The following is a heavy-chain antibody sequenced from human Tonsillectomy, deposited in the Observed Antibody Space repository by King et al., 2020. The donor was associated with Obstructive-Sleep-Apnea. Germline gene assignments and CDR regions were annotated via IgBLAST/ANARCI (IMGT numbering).Heavy chain of an antibody. V-gene: IGHV4-59*08. Sequence: VQLQESGPGLVRPSETLSLTCTVSGGSISGNYWSWIRQPPGKALDWIGYIYYSGSTSYNPPLKSRVTISVDTSTNQFSLNLSSVTAADTAVYYCARRGGATHFDYWGQGTLVTISS. CDR3: ARRGGATHFDY. CDR1: GGSISGNY. J-gene: IGHJ4*02. D-gene: IGHD1-26*01. CDR2: IYYSGST.